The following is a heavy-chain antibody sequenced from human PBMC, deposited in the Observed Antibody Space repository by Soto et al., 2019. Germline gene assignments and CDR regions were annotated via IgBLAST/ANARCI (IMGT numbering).Heavy chain of an antibody. J-gene: IGHJ6*02. D-gene: IGHD3-10*01. CDR2: IYHSGST. CDR1: GGSISSSNW. Sequence: QVQLQESGPGLVKPSGTLSLTCAVSGGSISSSNWWSWVRQPPGKGLEWIGEIYHSGSTNYNPSLKSRVTISVDKSKNQYSLKLSSVTAADTAVYYCARGRLLWFGEDEQVLDVWGQGTTVTVSS. CDR3: ARGRLLWFGEDEQVLDV. V-gene: IGHV4-4*02.